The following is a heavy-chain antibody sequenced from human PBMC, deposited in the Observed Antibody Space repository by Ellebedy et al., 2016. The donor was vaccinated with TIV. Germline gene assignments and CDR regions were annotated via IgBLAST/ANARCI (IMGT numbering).Heavy chain of an antibody. D-gene: IGHD3-22*01. J-gene: IGHJ4*02. CDR3: AKGRKLIRSSSLDY. V-gene: IGHV3-7*03. Sequence: GESLKISCAASGFTFSSYWMSWVRQAPGKGLEWVANIKQDGRDKYYVDSVRGRFTISRDNAKNSLYLQMNSLRAEDTALYYCAKGRKLIRSSSLDYWGQGTLVTVSS. CDR1: GFTFSSYW. CDR2: IKQDGRDK.